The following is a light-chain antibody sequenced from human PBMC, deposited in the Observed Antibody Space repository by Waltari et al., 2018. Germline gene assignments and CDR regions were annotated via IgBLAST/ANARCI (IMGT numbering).Light chain of an antibody. J-gene: IGKJ2*01. CDR1: QSTRNF. CDR2: GAS. V-gene: IGKV1-39*01. CDR3: QQTYSPPPYT. Sequence: DIQMTQSPSSLSAFVVDRVTITCRASQSTRNFLSWYQQKSGKAPELLIFGASTLQDGAPSRFRGSGSGTDFTLTISGLQPEDFGTYYCQQTYSPPPYTFGQGTKLEIK.